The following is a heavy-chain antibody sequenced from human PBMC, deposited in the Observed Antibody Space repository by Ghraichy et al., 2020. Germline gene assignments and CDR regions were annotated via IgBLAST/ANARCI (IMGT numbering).Heavy chain of an antibody. Sequence: SETLSLTCAVYGGSFSHYYWSWIRQPPGKGLEWIGEINHSGSTNYNPSVKSRVTISVDTSKNQFSLKLISVTAADTAVYYCARAKHTGNYYYYYGMDVWGEGTTLTVGS. V-gene: IGHV4-34*01. CDR2: INHSGST. CDR1: GGSFSHYY. D-gene: IGHD1-26*01. J-gene: IGHJ6*01. CDR3: ARAKHTGNYYYYYGMDV.